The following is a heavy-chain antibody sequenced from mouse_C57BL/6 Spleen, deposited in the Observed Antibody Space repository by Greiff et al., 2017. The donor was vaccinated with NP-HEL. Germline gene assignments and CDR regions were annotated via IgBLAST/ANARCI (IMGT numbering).Heavy chain of an antibody. V-gene: IGHV1-19*01. J-gene: IGHJ2*01. CDR2: INPYNGGT. CDR1: GYTFTDYY. Sequence: VQLQQSGPVLVKPGASVKMSCKASGYTFTDYYMNWVKQSHGKSLEWIGVINPYNGGTSYNQKFKGKATLTVDKSSSTAYMELNSLTSEDSAVYYCARLGDGWGFDSWGQGTTLTVSS. D-gene: IGHD2-3*01. CDR3: ARLGDGWGFDS.